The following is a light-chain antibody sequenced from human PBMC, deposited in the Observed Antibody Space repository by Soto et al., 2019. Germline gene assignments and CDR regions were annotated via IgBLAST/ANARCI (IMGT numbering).Light chain of an antibody. V-gene: IGKV1-5*01. Sequence: IKVTQSPSTLSSSVGYRVTITCRGSQSISSWVAWYQQKAGKAPKLLIYDASSLESGVPSRFSGSGSGTEFTLTISSLQPDDFATYYCQHYNSYSEAFGQGTKVDI. CDR3: QHYNSYSEA. CDR2: DAS. CDR1: QSISSW. J-gene: IGKJ1*01.